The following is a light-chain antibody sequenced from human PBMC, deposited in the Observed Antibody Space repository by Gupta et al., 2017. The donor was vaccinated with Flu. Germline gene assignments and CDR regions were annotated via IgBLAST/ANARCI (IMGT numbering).Light chain of an antibody. V-gene: IGLV3-21*03. Sequence: SSVLTQPPSVSVAPGTPARITCGGDNHENKKVHWYQHKPGQAPVLVVYDNGDRPSGFPERFSGSNSVNTATLTITRVEAGDEADYYCQVLDTGSDHVVFGGGTEVTVL. CDR3: QVLDTGSDHVV. J-gene: IGLJ2*01. CDR1: NHENKK. CDR2: DNG.